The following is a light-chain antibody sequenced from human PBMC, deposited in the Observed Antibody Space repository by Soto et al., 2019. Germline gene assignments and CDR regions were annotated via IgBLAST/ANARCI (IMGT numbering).Light chain of an antibody. J-gene: IGLJ1*01. Sequence: QSVLSQPASVSGSPGQTITISCTGTSTDVGGYNAVSWYQHHPGKAPKLIIYEVTHRPSGVSDRVSASKSGNTASLTISGLQAEDEADYYCNSFRVSHLYVFGTGTKVTVL. CDR1: STDVGGYNA. CDR3: NSFRVSHLYV. CDR2: EVT. V-gene: IGLV2-14*01.